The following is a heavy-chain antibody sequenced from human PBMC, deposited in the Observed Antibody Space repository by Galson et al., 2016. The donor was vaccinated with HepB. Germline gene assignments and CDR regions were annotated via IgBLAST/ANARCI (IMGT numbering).Heavy chain of an antibody. CDR3: AREGYYYDNTFFRREGAFDI. CDR1: GCTFSSHW. CDR2: INSDGNTT. J-gene: IGHJ3*02. D-gene: IGHD3-22*01. Sequence: SLRLSCAASGCTFSSHWMHWVRQAPGKGLVWVSRINSDGNTTNYADSVKGRFPISRDNAKNTLYLQMKSLRAEDTAVYYSAREGYYYDNTFFRREGAFDIWGQWTMVTVSS. V-gene: IGHV3-74*01.